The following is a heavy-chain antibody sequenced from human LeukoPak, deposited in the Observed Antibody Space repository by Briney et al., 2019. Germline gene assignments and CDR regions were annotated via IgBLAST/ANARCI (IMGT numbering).Heavy chain of an antibody. Sequence: TETPSLTCTVSGGSISSYYWSWIRQPAGKGLEWIGRIYTSGSTNYNPSLKSRVTMSVDTSKNQFSLKLSSVTAADTAVHYCARGSVHYGMDVWGQGTTVTVSS. CDR2: IYTSGST. J-gene: IGHJ6*02. CDR3: ARGSVHYGMDV. CDR1: GGSISSYY. V-gene: IGHV4-4*07. D-gene: IGHD2-15*01.